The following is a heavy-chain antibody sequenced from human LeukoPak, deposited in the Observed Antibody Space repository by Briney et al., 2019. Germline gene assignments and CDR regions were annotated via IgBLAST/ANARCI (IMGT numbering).Heavy chain of an antibody. V-gene: IGHV3-74*01. Sequence: PGGSLRLSCVASGFTFSTHWMHWVRQAPGKGLVWVARIYSDGYSDGSSTIYADSVRGRFTISRDNAKNTLYLQMNSLRAEDTALYYCAKGSSSWSRGPYFDAFDIWGQGTMVTVSS. CDR3: AKGSSSWSRGPYFDAFDI. J-gene: IGHJ3*02. CDR2: IYSDGYSDGSST. CDR1: GFTFSTHW. D-gene: IGHD6-13*01.